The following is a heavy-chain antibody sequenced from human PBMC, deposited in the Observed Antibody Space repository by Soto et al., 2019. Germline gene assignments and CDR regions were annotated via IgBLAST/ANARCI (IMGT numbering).Heavy chain of an antibody. CDR1: GFPFGENA. CDR2: ISDSGATT. J-gene: IGHJ4*02. D-gene: IGHD6-19*01. Sequence: XESLSLSCAASGFPFGENAMSWVRQAPGKGLEWVSGISDSGATTYYADSVRGRFTISRDNSKNTLYLQMKSLRAEDSASYYCAKEDTSSGSLDYWGQGALVTVSS. V-gene: IGHV3-23*01. CDR3: AKEDTSSGSLDY.